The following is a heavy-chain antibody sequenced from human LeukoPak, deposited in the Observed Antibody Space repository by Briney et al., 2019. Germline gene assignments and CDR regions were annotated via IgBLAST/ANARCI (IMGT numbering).Heavy chain of an antibody. CDR1: GYTFINYG. CDR3: ARHSTLGPFDI. V-gene: IGHV1-18*01. D-gene: IGHD2-2*01. Sequence: ASVKVSCKASGYTFINYGISWVRQAPGQGLEWMGWISAYNDNTNYAQKFQGRVTMTTDTSTSTVYMELRSLTSDDAAVYYCARHSTLGPFDIWGRGTMVTVSP. CDR2: ISAYNDNT. J-gene: IGHJ3*02.